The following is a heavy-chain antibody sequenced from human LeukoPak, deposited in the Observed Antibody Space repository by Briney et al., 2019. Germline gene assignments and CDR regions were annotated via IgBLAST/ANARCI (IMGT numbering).Heavy chain of an antibody. CDR1: GGSISNSGYY. D-gene: IGHD2-15*01. Sequence: SETLSLTCNVSGGSISNSGYYWGWIRQPPGKGLEWIGYIYYSGSTYYNPSLQSRVTISVDTSKNQFSLKVTSVTAADTAVFYCARHVYCSGGSCYLDYWGQGALVSVSS. CDR2: IYYSGST. V-gene: IGHV4-39*01. CDR3: ARHVYCSGGSCYLDY. J-gene: IGHJ4*02.